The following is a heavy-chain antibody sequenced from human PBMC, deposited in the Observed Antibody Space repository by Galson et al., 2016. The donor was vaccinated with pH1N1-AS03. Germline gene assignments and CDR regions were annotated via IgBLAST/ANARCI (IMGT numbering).Heavy chain of an antibody. Sequence: SVKVSCKASGYTFTSFGISWVRQAPGQGLEWMGWISTYNGNTNYAQKLQGRVTMTTDTSTSTAYMELRGLRSDDTAFYYCVRVITAHQAGEFWGQGTLVTVSS. CDR1: GYTFTSFG. CDR2: ISTYNGNT. J-gene: IGHJ4*02. CDR3: VRVITAHQAGEF. V-gene: IGHV1-18*01. D-gene: IGHD3-16*01.